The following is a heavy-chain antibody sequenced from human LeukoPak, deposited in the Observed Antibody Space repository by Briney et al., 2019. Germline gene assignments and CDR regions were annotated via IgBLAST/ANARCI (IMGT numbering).Heavy chain of an antibody. D-gene: IGHD3-22*01. V-gene: IGHV3-64D*06. Sequence: GXXRXSCXXSGFTFSSYAMHWVRQAPGKGLEYVSAISSNGGSTYYADSVKGRFTISRDNSKNTLYLQMSSLRAEDTAVYYCVKAAYDSSGYYYPRDWGQGTLVTVSS. J-gene: IGHJ4*02. CDR1: GFTFSSYA. CDR2: ISSNGGST. CDR3: VKAAYDSSGYYYPRD.